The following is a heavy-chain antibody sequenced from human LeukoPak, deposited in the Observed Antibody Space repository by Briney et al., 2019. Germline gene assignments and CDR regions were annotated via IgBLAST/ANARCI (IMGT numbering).Heavy chain of an antibody. CDR2: IYSGGGT. CDR3: ASLIAVAGYNWFDP. J-gene: IGHJ5*02. D-gene: IGHD6-19*01. Sequence: GGSLRLSCAASGFTVSSNYMSWVRQAPGKGLEWVSVIYSGGGTYYADSVKGRFTISRDNSKNTLYLQMNSLRAENTAVYYCASLIAVAGYNWFDPWGQGTLVTVSS. V-gene: IGHV3-53*01. CDR1: GFTVSSNY.